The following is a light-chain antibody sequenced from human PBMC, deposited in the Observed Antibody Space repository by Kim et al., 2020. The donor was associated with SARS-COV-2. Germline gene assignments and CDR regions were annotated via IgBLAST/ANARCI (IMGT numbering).Light chain of an antibody. Sequence: VAPGATARITCGGKNIGSKSVHWYQQKPGQAPVLVIYYDSDRPSGIPERFSGSNSGNTATLTISRVEAGDEADYYGQVWDSSSVVFGGGTKLTVL. CDR3: QVWDSSSVV. V-gene: IGLV3-21*04. CDR1: NIGSKS. J-gene: IGLJ2*01. CDR2: YDS.